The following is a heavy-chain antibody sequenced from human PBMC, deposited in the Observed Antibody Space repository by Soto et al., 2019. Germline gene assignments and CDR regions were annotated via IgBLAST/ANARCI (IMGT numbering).Heavy chain of an antibody. D-gene: IGHD2-2*01. CDR1: GGSISSGGYY. Sequence: LSLTCTVSGGSISSGGYYWSWIRQHPGKGLEWIGYIYYSGSTYYNPSLKSRVTISVDTSKNQFSLKLSSVTAADTAVYYCARDYSRYCRSTSCQKQTRYGMDVWGQGTTVTVSS. CDR2: IYYSGST. CDR3: ARDYSRYCRSTSCQKQTRYGMDV. V-gene: IGHV4-31*03. J-gene: IGHJ6*02.